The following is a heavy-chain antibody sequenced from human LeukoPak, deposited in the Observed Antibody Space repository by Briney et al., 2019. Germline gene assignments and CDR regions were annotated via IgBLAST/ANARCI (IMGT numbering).Heavy chain of an antibody. Sequence: GGSLRLSCAASGFTFSSYTMHWVRQAPGKGLEWVGRSRNKGRSYTTEYAASVEGRFTVSRDESKNSVYLQMNSLKTEDTAMYYCARAEMDRGRGYYFDSWGQGTLVSVSS. D-gene: IGHD3-10*01. CDR3: ARAEMDRGRGYYFDS. CDR2: SRNKGRSYTT. CDR1: GFTFSSYT. J-gene: IGHJ4*02. V-gene: IGHV3-72*01.